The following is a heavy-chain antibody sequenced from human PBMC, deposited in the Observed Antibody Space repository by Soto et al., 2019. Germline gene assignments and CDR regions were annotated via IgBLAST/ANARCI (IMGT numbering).Heavy chain of an antibody. CDR3: ARDWFDA. Sequence: EVQLVESGGGLVQPGGSLRLSCVASGFTFSNYWMSWVRQAPGKGLEWVANMKKDGSQKYYVGSVKGRFTISRDNARNSLYLQMNSLRVEDTAVYYCARDWFDAWGQGTLVTVSS. CDR1: GFTFSNYW. V-gene: IGHV3-7*01. CDR2: MKKDGSQK. J-gene: IGHJ5*02.